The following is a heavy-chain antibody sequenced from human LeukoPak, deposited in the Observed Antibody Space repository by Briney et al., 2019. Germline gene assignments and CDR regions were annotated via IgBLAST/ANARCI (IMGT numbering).Heavy chain of an antibody. CDR1: GYTFTGYY. Sequence: ASVKVSCKASGYTFTGYYMHWVRQAPGQGLEWMGWINPNSGGTNYAQKFQGRVTMTRDTSISTAYMELSRLRSDDTAVYYCARDQGEWELWALDYWGQGTLVTVSS. CDR3: ARDQGEWELWALDY. V-gene: IGHV1-2*02. CDR2: INPNSGGT. D-gene: IGHD1-26*01. J-gene: IGHJ4*02.